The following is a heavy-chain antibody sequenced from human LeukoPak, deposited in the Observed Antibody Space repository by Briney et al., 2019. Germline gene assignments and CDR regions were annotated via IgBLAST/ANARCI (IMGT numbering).Heavy chain of an antibody. CDR1: GGSVSSGSYY. J-gene: IGHJ6*02. CDR2: IYYSGST. Sequence: SETLSLTCTVSGGSVSSGSYYWSWIRQPPGKGLEWIGYIYYSGSTNYNPSLKSRVTISVDTSKNQFSLKLSSVTAADTAVYYCARSPPYYDFWSGPVPYYGMDVWGQGTTVTVSS. V-gene: IGHV4-61*01. CDR3: ARSPPYYDFWSGPVPYYGMDV. D-gene: IGHD3-3*01.